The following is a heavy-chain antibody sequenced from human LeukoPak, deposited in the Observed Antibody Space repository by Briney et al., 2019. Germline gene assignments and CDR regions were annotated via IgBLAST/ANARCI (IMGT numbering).Heavy chain of an antibody. V-gene: IGHV1-46*01. CDR2: ISPSGASA. Sequence: ASVKVSCKASGYTFTDYSMHWVRLAPGQGLEWMGIISPSGASASYAQKFQGRVTLTRDMSTGTVYLDLTSLRFDDTAVYYCTRGHGSGSTNWFDPWGQGTLVTVSS. J-gene: IGHJ5*02. D-gene: IGHD3-10*01. CDR3: TRGHGSGSTNWFDP. CDR1: GYTFTDYS.